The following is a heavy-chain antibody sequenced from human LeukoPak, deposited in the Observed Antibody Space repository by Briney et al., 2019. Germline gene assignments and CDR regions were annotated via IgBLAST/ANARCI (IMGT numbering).Heavy chain of an antibody. CDR1: GFTFSNYW. CDR2: ISRDSSTI. J-gene: IGHJ4*02. Sequence: GGSLRLSCAASGFTFSNYWMSWVRQAPGKGLEWVSYISRDSSTIYYADSLKGRFTISRDNAKNSVYLQMNSLRAEDTAVYYCVRASSGWRGYYFDYWGQGTLVTVSS. D-gene: IGHD6-19*01. V-gene: IGHV3-48*01. CDR3: VRASSGWRGYYFDY.